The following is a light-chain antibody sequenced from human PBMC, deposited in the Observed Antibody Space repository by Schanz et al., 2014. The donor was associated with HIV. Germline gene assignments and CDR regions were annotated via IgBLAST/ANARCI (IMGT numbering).Light chain of an antibody. CDR3: QQYDNSVT. J-gene: IGKJ3*01. V-gene: IGKV1-33*01. CDR1: QDISNY. Sequence: DIQMTQSPSSLSASVGDRVTITCQASQDISNYLNWYQQKPGKAPKLLIYDASNLETGVPSRFSGSGSGKDFTLTISSLQPEDIATYYCQQYDNSVTFGPGTKVDIK. CDR2: DAS.